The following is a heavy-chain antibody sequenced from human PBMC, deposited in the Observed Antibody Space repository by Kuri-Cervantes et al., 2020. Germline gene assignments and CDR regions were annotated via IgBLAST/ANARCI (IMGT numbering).Heavy chain of an antibody. Sequence: GSLRLSCTVSGGSISSSSYYWGWIRQPPGKGLEWMGSIYYSGSTYYNPSLKSRVTISVDTSKNQFSLKLSSVTAAETAVYYCARGAIRITMVRGVHGSGYFDLWGRGTLVTVSS. J-gene: IGHJ2*01. D-gene: IGHD3-10*01. CDR1: GGSISSSSYY. CDR2: IYYSGST. CDR3: ARGAIRITMVRGVHGSGYFDL. V-gene: IGHV4-39*07.